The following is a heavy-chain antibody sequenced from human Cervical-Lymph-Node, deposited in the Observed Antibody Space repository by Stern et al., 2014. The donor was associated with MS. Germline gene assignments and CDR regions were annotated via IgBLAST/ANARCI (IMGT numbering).Heavy chain of an antibody. CDR2: ISPIFETA. J-gene: IGHJ4*02. CDR1: GGTFSSDA. D-gene: IGHD6-13*01. Sequence: VQLEESGAEVKKPGSSMKVSCKASGGTFSSDAIGWVRQAPGQGLEWMGGISPIFETANYAQKFQGRVTITADQSTKTAYLELSSLTSGDTAMYFCASGTRSSWYFDFWGQGTLVTVST. V-gene: IGHV1-69*01. CDR3: ASGTRSSWYFDF.